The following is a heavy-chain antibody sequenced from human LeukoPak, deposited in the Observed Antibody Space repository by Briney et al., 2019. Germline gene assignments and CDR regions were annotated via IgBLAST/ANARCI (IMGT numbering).Heavy chain of an antibody. CDR2: IIPIFGTA. V-gene: IGHV1-69*05. Sequence: GASVKVSCKASGGTFSSYAISWVRQAPGQGLEWMGGIIPIFGTANYAQKFQGRVTITTDESTSTAYLELSSLRSEDTAVYYCARGPSMHYYYYYMDVWGKGTTVTVSS. CDR1: GGTFSSYA. J-gene: IGHJ6*03. CDR3: ARGPSMHYYYYYMDV.